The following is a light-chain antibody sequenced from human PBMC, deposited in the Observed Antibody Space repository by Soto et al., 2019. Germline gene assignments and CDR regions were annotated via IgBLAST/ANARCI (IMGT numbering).Light chain of an antibody. Sequence: DIQMTQSPSTLSASVGDRVTITCRASQSISSWLAWYQQKPGKAPKLLIYKASSLESGVPSRFSGSRSGTEFTLTISSLQPDDFATYYCQQDNSYPYTFGQGPSWRSN. CDR2: KAS. V-gene: IGKV1-5*03. CDR3: QQDNSYPYT. CDR1: QSISSW. J-gene: IGKJ2*01.